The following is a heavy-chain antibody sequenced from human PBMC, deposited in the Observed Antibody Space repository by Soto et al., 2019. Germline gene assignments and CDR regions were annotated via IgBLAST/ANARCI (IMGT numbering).Heavy chain of an antibody. CDR3: ARRASPYFYYMDV. V-gene: IGHV3-64*01. CDR2: ISSNGVGT. J-gene: IGHJ6*03. CDR1: GFTLSGYA. Sequence: EVQLAEYGGGLAQPGGSLRLSCAASGFTLSGYAMDWVRQAPGKGLEYVSGISSNGVGTYYANSVQVRFTISRDNSKNTVYLQMGSLRPEDMAVYYCARRASPYFYYMDVWGKGTTVTVSS. D-gene: IGHD2-15*01.